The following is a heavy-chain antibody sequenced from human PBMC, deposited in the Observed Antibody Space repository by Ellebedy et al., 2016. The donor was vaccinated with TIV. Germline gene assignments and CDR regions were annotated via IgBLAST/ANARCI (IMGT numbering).Heavy chain of an antibody. CDR3: ARDSSDWPQIDY. J-gene: IGHJ4*02. Sequence: GESLKISCGASGFTFSNYWMNWVRQAPGKGLEWVANIEQDGSEKYYVDSVKGRFTISRDNARNSVHLQMNSLRAEDTAVYYCARDSSDWPQIDYWGQGTLVTVSS. D-gene: IGHD6-19*01. V-gene: IGHV3-7*03. CDR1: GFTFSNYW. CDR2: IEQDGSEK.